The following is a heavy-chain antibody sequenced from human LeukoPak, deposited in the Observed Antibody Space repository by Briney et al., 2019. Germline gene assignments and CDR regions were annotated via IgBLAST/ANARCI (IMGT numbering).Heavy chain of an antibody. D-gene: IGHD3-10*01. V-gene: IGHV3-30*04. CDR2: ISYDGSNK. CDR3: ARDRGE. J-gene: IGHJ4*02. CDR1: GFTFSSYA. Sequence: PGRSLRLSCAASGFTFSSYAMHWVRQAPGKGLEWVAVISYDGSNKYYADSVKGRFTISRDNSKNTLYLQMNSLRAEDTAVYYCARDRGEWGQGTLVTVSS.